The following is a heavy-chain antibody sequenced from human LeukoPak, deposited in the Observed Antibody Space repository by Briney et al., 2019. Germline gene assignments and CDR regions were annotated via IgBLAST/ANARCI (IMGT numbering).Heavy chain of an antibody. Sequence: PGGSLRLSCAASGFTFSSYAMSWVRQAPGKGLEWVSAISGSGGSTYYADSVKGRFTISRDNSKNTLYLQMNSLRAEDTAVYYCAKILRGYSGYGKLQYYFDYWGQGTLVTVSS. D-gene: IGHD5-12*01. CDR1: GFTFSSYA. J-gene: IGHJ4*02. CDR2: ISGSGGST. V-gene: IGHV3-23*01. CDR3: AKILRGYSGYGKLQYYFDY.